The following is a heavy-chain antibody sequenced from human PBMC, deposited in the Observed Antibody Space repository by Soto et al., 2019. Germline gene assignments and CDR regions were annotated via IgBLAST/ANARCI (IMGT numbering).Heavy chain of an antibody. D-gene: IGHD3-22*01. J-gene: IGHJ2*01. V-gene: IGHV3-23*01. CDR3: ARAADYYVSSGWKYWYFDL. CDR1: GFTFSSNA. CDR2: ISSSGGST. Sequence: GGSLRLSCAASGFTFSSNAMSWVRQAPGKGLEWVSGISSSGGSTYYADSVKGRFTISRDNSKNTLYLQMNSPRAEDTAVYYWARAADYYVSSGWKYWYFDLWGRGTLVTVSS.